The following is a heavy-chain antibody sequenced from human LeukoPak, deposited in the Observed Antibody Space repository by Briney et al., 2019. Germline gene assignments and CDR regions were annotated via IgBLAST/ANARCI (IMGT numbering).Heavy chain of an antibody. Sequence: EASVKVSCKASGYTFTSYYMHWMRQAPGQGPEWMGIINPRGGSTDYAQKFQGRVTMTSDTPTSTVYMELHSLRSEDTAVYFCARVGITAATADYWGQGTLVTVSS. CDR2: INPRGGST. CDR1: GYTFTSYY. CDR3: ARVGITAATADY. D-gene: IGHD4-23*01. V-gene: IGHV1-46*01. J-gene: IGHJ4*02.